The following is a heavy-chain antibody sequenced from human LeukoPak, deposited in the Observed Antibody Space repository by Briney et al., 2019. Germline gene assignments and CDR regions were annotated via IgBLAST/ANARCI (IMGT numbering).Heavy chain of an antibody. D-gene: IGHD2/OR15-2a*01. Sequence: GSLRLSCAASGFTVSSNYMSWVRPAPGKGLEWVSVIYSGGGTYYTDSVKGRFTISRDNSKNTLYLQMNSLRAVDTAVYYCARISLGAFDIWGQGTMVTVSS. J-gene: IGHJ3*02. CDR2: IYSGGGT. CDR3: ARISLGAFDI. V-gene: IGHV3-53*01. CDR1: GFTVSSNY.